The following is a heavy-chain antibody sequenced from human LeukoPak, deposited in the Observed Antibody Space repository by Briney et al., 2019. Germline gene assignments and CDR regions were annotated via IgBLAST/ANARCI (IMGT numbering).Heavy chain of an antibody. CDR1: GFTFEDFG. J-gene: IGHJ3*02. D-gene: IGHD3-10*01. V-gene: IGHV3-20*01. CDR3: ARDSGIWFGTRDAFDI. Sequence: GGSLRLSCAASGFTFEDFGMTWVRQVRGKGLEWVSGINWNGVKTHYADSVKGRFTISRDNAKNTLYLEMNSLRVDDTALYHCARDSGIWFGTRDAFDIWGQGTMVTVST. CDR2: INWNGVKT.